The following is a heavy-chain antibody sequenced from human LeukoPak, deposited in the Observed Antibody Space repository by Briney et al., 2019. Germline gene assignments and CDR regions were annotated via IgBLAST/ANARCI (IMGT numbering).Heavy chain of an antibody. D-gene: IGHD6-13*01. Sequence: GGSLRLSCTASGFSFRSYATHWVRQAPGKGLEYVSAISRSGNTTYYADSVKGRFIVSRDNSKKTLFLQMSDLRPEDTAVYYCATPGSSWGQGSLVIVSS. CDR3: ATPGSS. V-gene: IGHV3-64*02. J-gene: IGHJ4*02. CDR2: ISRSGNTT. CDR1: GFSFRSYA.